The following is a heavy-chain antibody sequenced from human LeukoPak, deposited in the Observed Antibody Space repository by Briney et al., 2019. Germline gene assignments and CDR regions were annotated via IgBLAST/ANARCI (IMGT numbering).Heavy chain of an antibody. V-gene: IGHV1-46*01. Sequence: ASVKVSCKASGYTFTSYYKHWVRQAPGQGLEWMGIINPSGGSTSYAQKFQGRVTMTRDTSTSTVYMELSSLRSEDTAVYYCARGRAYYYDSSGYYPYWGQGTLVTVSS. CDR1: GYTFTSYY. CDR2: INPSGGST. J-gene: IGHJ4*02. CDR3: ARGRAYYYDSSGYYPY. D-gene: IGHD3-22*01.